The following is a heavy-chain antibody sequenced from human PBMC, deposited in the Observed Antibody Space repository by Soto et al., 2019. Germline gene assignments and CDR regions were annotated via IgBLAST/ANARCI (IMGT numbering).Heavy chain of an antibody. CDR1: GFTFSTYT. D-gene: IGHD6-19*01. CDR3: AKDMRPDGGWDFDY. CDR2: VSQDGTA. J-gene: IGHJ4*02. Sequence: VQLLESGGGLAQPGGSLRLSCAASGFTFSTYTMAWVRQAPGRGPEWVAGVSQDGTAHYADSVKGRFTISRDNSRDKVYLQMITLRGEYTAVYYWAKDMRPDGGWDFDYWGQGTLVTVSS. V-gene: IGHV3-23*01.